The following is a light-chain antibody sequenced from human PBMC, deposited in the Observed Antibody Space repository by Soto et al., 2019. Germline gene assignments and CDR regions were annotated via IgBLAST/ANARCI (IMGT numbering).Light chain of an antibody. CDR3: YTYAGGSTYL. J-gene: IGLJ1*01. V-gene: IGLV2-23*01. CDR1: SSDVGSYSL. CDR2: EDI. Sequence: QSVLTQPASVSGSPGQSITISCTGTSSDVGSYSLLSWYQHHPGKAPKLIIYEDIKGPSGVSNRFSGSKSGNTASLRISGLQAEDKADYYCYTYAGGSTYLFGTRTKVTVL.